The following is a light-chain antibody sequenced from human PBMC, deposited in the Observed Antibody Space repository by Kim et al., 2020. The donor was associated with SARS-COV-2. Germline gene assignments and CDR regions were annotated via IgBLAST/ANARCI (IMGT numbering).Light chain of an antibody. CDR2: RNN. CDR1: SSNIGSNY. CDR3: AAWDDSLSGTV. Sequence: ELTQPPSASGTPGQRVTISCSGSSSNIGSNYVYWYQQLPGTAPKLLIYRNNQRPSGVPDRFSGSKSGTSASLAISGLRSEDEADYYCAAWDDSLSGTVFGGGTQLTVL. V-gene: IGLV1-47*01. J-gene: IGLJ2*01.